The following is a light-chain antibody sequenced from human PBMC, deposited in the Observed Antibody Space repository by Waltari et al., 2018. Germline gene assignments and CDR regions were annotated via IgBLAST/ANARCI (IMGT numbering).Light chain of an antibody. CDR3: QSYDSSLSRYV. Sequence: QSVLTQPPSASGTPGPRVTMSCSGSSSNIRSNSASWYQQLPGTAPKLLIYGNSNRPSGVPDRFSASKSGTSASLAITGLQADDEADYYCQSYDSSLSRYVFGSGTEVTVL. V-gene: IGLV1-40*01. CDR2: GNS. J-gene: IGLJ1*01. CDR1: SSNIRSNS.